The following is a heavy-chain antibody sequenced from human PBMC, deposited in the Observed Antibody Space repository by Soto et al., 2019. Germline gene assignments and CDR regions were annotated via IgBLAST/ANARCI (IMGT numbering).Heavy chain of an antibody. Sequence: ASVKVSCKASGYTFTRYGISWVRQAPGQGLEWMGWISTYNGNTNDAQKLQGRVTMTKDTSTSTVYMDLRSLRSDDTAVYYCARLDSDYDYYYAMDVWGQGTTVTVPS. CDR3: ARLDSDYDYYYAMDV. CDR2: ISTYNGNT. D-gene: IGHD6-25*01. J-gene: IGHJ6*02. V-gene: IGHV1-18*01. CDR1: GYTFTRYG.